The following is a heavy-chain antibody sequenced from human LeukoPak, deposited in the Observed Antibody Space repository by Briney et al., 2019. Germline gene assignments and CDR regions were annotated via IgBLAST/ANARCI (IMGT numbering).Heavy chain of an antibody. J-gene: IGHJ4*02. CDR1: GYTFTSYF. Sequence: ASVKVSCKASGYTFTSYFVHWVRQAPGQGLEWMGWISAYNGNTNYAQKLQGRVTMTTDTSTSTAYMELRSLRSDDTAVYYCARVDYYDSSGLDYWGQGTLVTVSS. V-gene: IGHV1-18*04. D-gene: IGHD3-22*01. CDR3: ARVDYYDSSGLDY. CDR2: ISAYNGNT.